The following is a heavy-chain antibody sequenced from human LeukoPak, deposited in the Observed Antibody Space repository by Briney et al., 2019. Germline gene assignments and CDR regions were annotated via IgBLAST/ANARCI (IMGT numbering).Heavy chain of an antibody. CDR1: GLTDRSHY. D-gene: IGHD3-22*01. CDR3: AASSDYYSFEY. J-gene: IGHJ4*02. V-gene: IGHV3-53*01. Sequence: PGGSVSLSCAASGLTDRSHYMTCAPHARGKGLGWVSDIYSGGSTYYADSVKGRFTISRDNSKNTLYLQMNSLRAEDTAVYYCAASSDYYSFEYWGQGTLVTVSS. CDR2: IYSGGST.